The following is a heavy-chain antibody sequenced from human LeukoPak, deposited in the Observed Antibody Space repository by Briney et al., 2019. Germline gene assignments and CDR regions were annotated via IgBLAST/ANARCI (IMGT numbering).Heavy chain of an antibody. CDR3: ARGGTYSSSAYNYYYYYMDV. CDR1: GFTFDDYA. V-gene: IGHV3-20*04. CDR2: INWNGGST. Sequence: GGSLRLSCAASGFTFDDYAMHWVRQAPGKGLEWVSGINWNGGSTGYADSVKGRFTISRDNAKNSLYLQMNSLRAEDTALYYCARGGTYSSSAYNYYYYYMDVWGKGTTVTVSS. J-gene: IGHJ6*03. D-gene: IGHD6-13*01.